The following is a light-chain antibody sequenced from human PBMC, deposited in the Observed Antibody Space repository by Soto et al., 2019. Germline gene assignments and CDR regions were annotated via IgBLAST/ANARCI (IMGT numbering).Light chain of an antibody. V-gene: IGLV2-14*01. CDR1: SSDIGGYNY. Sequence: SVLAQPASVSWSPGQSITISCTGNSSDIGGYNYVSWYQQHPGKAPKLMIYDVSNRPSGVSNRFSGSKSGNTASLTISGLQAEDEADYYCSSYTSSSTLYVFGTGTKVTVL. J-gene: IGLJ1*01. CDR3: SSYTSSSTLYV. CDR2: DVS.